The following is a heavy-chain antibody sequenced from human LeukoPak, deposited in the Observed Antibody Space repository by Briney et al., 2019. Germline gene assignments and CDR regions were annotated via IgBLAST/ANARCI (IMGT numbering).Heavy chain of an antibody. Sequence: SQTLSLTCAVPGGSISSGGYSWSWIRQPPGKGLEWIGYIYHSGSTYYNPSLKSRVTISVDRSKNQFSLKLSSVTAADTAVYYCARGGGFDYWGQETLVTVSS. CDR1: GGSISSGGYS. CDR3: ARGGGFDY. CDR2: IYHSGST. D-gene: IGHD3-16*01. J-gene: IGHJ4*02. V-gene: IGHV4-30-2*01.